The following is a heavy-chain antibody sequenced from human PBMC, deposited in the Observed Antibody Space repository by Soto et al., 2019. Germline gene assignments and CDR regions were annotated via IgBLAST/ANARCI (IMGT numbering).Heavy chain of an antibody. J-gene: IGHJ4*02. D-gene: IGHD6-13*01. V-gene: IGHV3-11*06. CDR1: GFTFSDYY. CDR3: ARLRASTWYLGGYLDY. Sequence: PGGSLRLSCAASGFTFSDYYMTWIRQAPGKGLEWVSYIVSGSDYTNYADSVKGRFTISRDNAKNSLFLEMNSLRADDTAIYYCARLRASTWYLGGYLDYWGLGTLVPVYS. CDR2: IVSGSDYT.